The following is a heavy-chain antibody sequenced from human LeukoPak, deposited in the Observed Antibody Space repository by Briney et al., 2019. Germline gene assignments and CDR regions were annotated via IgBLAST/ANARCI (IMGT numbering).Heavy chain of an antibody. D-gene: IGHD3-3*01. V-gene: IGHV1-69*05. J-gene: IGHJ3*02. Sequence: SVKVSCKASGGTFTSYAISWVRQAPGQGLEWMGGIIPTFGTANYAQKFQGRVTITTGESTSTAYMQLSSLRSEDSAVYYCARHGGITIFGEAQPGGAFDIWGQGTMVTVSS. CDR3: ARHGGITIFGEAQPGGAFDI. CDR2: IIPTFGTA. CDR1: GGTFTSYA.